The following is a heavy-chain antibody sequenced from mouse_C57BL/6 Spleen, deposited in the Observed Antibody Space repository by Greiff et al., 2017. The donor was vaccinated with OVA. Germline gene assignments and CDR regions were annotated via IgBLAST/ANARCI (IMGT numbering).Heavy chain of an antibody. CDR2: IDPEDGDT. D-gene: IGHD1-1*01. Sequence: VQLQQSGAELVRPGASVKLSCTASGFNIKDYYMHWVKQRPEQGLEWIGRIDPEDGDTEYAPKFQGKATMTADTSSNTAYLQLSSLTSEDTAVYYCTTGDYYGSGYVGFDYWGQGTTLTVSS. CDR3: TTGDYYGSGYVGFDY. J-gene: IGHJ2*01. V-gene: IGHV14-1*01. CDR1: GFNIKDYY.